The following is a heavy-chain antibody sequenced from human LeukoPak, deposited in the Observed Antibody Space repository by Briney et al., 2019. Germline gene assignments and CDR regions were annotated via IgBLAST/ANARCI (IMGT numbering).Heavy chain of an antibody. V-gene: IGHV4-59*01. J-gene: IGHJ6*03. D-gene: IGHD6-13*01. Sequence: SETLSLTCTVSGGSISSYYWSWLRQPAGKGLEGIGYIYYSGSTNYNPSLKSRVTISVDTSKNQFSLKLSSVTAADTAVYYCAGREQQRTYYYYYYMDVWGKGTTVTISS. CDR1: GGSISSYY. CDR3: AGREQQRTYYYYYYMDV. CDR2: IYYSGST.